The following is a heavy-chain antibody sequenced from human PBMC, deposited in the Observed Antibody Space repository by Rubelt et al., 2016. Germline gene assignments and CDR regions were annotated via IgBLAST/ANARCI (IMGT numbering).Heavy chain of an antibody. CDR3: AADVGYSRVS. CDR2: VIHHGST. Sequence: QVQLQESGPGLVKPSETLSLNCSLSGASVTDNTYYWIWVRQHPGRGLEWIGNVIHHGSTINKPSLKHRLSMSLDTAKNQFSLTLTAVTTADTAVYYCAADVGYSRVSWGQGILVSVSP. V-gene: IGHV4-61*01. J-gene: IGHJ5*02. CDR1: GASVTDNTYY. D-gene: IGHD5-12*01.